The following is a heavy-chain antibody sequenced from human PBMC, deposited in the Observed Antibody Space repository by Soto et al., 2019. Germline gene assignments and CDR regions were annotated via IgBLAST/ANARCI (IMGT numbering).Heavy chain of an antibody. CDR2: ISGSGGST. J-gene: IGHJ4*02. CDR1: GFTFSSYA. Sequence: GGSLRLSCAASGFTFSSYAMSWVRQAPGKGLEWVSAISGSGGSTYYADSVKGRFTISRDNSKNTLYLQMNSLRAEDTAVYYCAKDPYDFWSGLGGFDYWGQGTLVTVSS. D-gene: IGHD3-3*01. V-gene: IGHV3-23*01. CDR3: AKDPYDFWSGLGGFDY.